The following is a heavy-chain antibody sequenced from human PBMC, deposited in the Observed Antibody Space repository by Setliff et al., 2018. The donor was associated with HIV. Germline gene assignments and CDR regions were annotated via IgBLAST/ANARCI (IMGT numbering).Heavy chain of an antibody. V-gene: IGHV3-74*01. Sequence: GGSLRLSCAVSGFTLTSSWIHWVRQAPGKGLVWVSRFRGDDRTTNYADSVKGRFTFSSDKAENTLYLQMNSLRAEDTAVYYCARYGGTVTREFDFWGQGTLVTVSS. CDR1: GFTLTSSW. CDR2: FRGDDRTT. CDR3: ARYGGTVTREFDF. D-gene: IGHD4-17*01. J-gene: IGHJ4*02.